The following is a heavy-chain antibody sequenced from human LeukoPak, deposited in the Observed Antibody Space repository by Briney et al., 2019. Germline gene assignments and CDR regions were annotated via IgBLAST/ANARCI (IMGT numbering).Heavy chain of an antibody. Sequence: GGSLRLSCAASGFTFSSYAMHWVRQAPDKGLEWVSIISYDGSNKYYADPVKGRFTISRDDSKNTLYLQMNSLRAEDTAIYYCARSSGGSYPEFDYWGQGTLVTVSS. D-gene: IGHD1-26*01. CDR1: GFTFSSYA. CDR2: ISYDGSNK. J-gene: IGHJ4*02. V-gene: IGHV3-30-3*01. CDR3: ARSSGGSYPEFDY.